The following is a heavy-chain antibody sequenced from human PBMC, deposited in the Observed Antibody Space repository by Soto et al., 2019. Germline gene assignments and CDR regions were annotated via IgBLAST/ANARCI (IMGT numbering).Heavy chain of an antibody. CDR2: IYHSGTF. Sequence: QVRLKESGPGLVKPSGTLSLTCAVSGGSVASSSCWSWVRQAPGKGLEWIGEIYHSGTFNYNPSRASRVSVSVDKSTNQLPLNLNSVTAADTAVYYCVRSVPAATWAYNGMDVWGQGTTVTVSS. D-gene: IGHD2-15*01. CDR1: GGSVASSSC. J-gene: IGHJ6*02. CDR3: VRSVPAATWAYNGMDV. V-gene: IGHV4-4*02.